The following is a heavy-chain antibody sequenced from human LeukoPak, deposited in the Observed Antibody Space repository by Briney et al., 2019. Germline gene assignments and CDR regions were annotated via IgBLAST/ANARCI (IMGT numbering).Heavy chain of an antibody. V-gene: IGHV1-2*02. CDR2: INPNSGGT. D-gene: IGHD3-3*01. Sequence: GASVKVSCKASGYTFTGYYMHWVRQAPGQGLEWMGWINPNSGGTNYAQKFQGRVTMTRDTSISTAYMELSRLSSDDTAVYYCARYDFWSGYYGFDYWGQGTLVTVSS. CDR1: GYTFTGYY. J-gene: IGHJ4*02. CDR3: ARYDFWSGYYGFDY.